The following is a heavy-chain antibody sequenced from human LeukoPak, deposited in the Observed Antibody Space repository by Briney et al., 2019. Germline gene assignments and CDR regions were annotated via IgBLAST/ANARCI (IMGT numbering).Heavy chain of an antibody. CDR1: GGSISSGGYS. J-gene: IGHJ5*02. CDR2: IYHSGST. CDR3: ARAEGYCSGGSCYVDWFDP. Sequence: SQTLSLTCAVSGGSISSGGYSWSWIRQPPGKGLEWIGYIYHSGSTYYNPSLKSRVTISVDRSKNQFSLKLSSVTAADTAVYYCARAEGYCSGGSCYVDWFDPWGQGTLVTVSS. D-gene: IGHD2-15*01. V-gene: IGHV4-30-2*01.